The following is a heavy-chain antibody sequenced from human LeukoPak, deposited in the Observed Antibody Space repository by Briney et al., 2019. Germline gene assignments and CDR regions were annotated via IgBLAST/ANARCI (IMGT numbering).Heavy chain of an antibody. V-gene: IGHV1-2*02. CDR1: GYTFTGYY. Sequence: ASVKVSCKASGYTFTGYYMHWVRQAPGQGLEWMGWINPNSGGTNYAQKFQGRVTMTRDTSISTAYMELSRLRSDDTAVYYCARDLRGYCSSTSCYTPTGIDYWGQGTLVTVSP. D-gene: IGHD2-2*02. CDR2: INPNSGGT. J-gene: IGHJ4*02. CDR3: ARDLRGYCSSTSCYTPTGIDY.